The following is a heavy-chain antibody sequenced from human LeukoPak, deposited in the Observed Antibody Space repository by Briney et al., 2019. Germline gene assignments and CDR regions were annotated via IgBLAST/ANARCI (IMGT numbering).Heavy chain of an antibody. CDR2: LSWDGGST. Sequence: PGGSLRLSCAASGFTFDDYAMHWVRQAPGKGLEWVSLLSWDGGSTYYADSVKGRFTISRDNSKNSLYLQMNSLRAEDTALYYCVKDFCSTTSCYADYWGQGTLVTVSS. V-gene: IGHV3-43D*03. CDR3: VKDFCSTTSCYADY. D-gene: IGHD2-2*01. J-gene: IGHJ4*02. CDR1: GFTFDDYA.